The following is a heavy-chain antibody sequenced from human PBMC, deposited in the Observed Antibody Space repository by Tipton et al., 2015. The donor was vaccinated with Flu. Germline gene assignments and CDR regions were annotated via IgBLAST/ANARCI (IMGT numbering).Heavy chain of an antibody. D-gene: IGHD4-11*01. CDR2: IFSSGST. CDR1: GGSIRSSTDY. J-gene: IGHJ5*02. CDR3: ARRDFSNYVSDPKSWFDP. Sequence: TLSLTCTVSGGSIRSSTDYWGWVRQPPGKGLDWIGTIFSSGSTYYSPSLNSRVTISVDTSKNQFSLRLTSVTAADTAVYFCARRDFSNYVSDPKSWFDPWGQGILVTVSP. V-gene: IGHV4-39*01.